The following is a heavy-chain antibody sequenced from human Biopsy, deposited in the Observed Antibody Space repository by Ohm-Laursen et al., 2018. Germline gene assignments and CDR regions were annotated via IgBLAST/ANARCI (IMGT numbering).Heavy chain of an antibody. V-gene: IGHV1-58*01. J-gene: IGHJ6*02. CDR1: GFTFSSSA. CDR3: AATSTLYYYYYAMDV. Sequence: LVKVSCKASGFTFSSSAVQWVRQARGQRLEWIGWIVVGSGHTNYAQKFQERVTITRDMSTSTAYMELTSLRSEDTAVYYCAATSTLYYYYYAMDVWDQGTTITVSS. CDR2: IVVGSGHT.